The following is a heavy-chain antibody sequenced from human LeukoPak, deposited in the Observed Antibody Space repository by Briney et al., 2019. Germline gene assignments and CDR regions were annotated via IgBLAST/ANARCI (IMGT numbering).Heavy chain of an antibody. CDR2: ISSSSSYI. V-gene: IGHV3-21*01. D-gene: IGHD2-15*01. CDR3: ARDALDIVVVVAATPNWFDP. J-gene: IGHJ5*02. CDR1: GFTFSSYS. Sequence: GGSLRLSCAASGFTFSSYSMNWVRQAPGKGLDWVSSISSSSSYIYYADSVKGRFTISRDNAKNSLYLQMNSLRAEDTAVYYCARDALDIVVVVAATPNWFDPWGQGTLVTVSS.